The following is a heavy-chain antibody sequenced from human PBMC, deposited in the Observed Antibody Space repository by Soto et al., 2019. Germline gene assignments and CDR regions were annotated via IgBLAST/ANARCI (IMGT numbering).Heavy chain of an antibody. V-gene: IGHV1-8*01. CDR3: ARGYCSSTSCYAHNNWFAP. CDR2: MNPNSGNT. Sequence: ASVKVSCKASGYTFTSYDINWVRQATGQGLEWMGWMNPNSGNTGYAQKFQGRVTMTRNTSISTAYMELSSLRSEDTAVYYCARGYCSSTSCYAHNNWFAPWGQGTLVTVSS. D-gene: IGHD2-2*01. CDR1: GYTFTSYD. J-gene: IGHJ5*02.